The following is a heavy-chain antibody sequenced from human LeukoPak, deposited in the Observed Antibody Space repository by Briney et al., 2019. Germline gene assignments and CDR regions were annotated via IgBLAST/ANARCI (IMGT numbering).Heavy chain of an antibody. Sequence: GGSLRLSCVGSGFTFIDYWTSWFRQAPGKGLEWVANINQLGSSTYYEDSVKGRFTISRDKAKNSLYLQRNSLRAEDTAVYYCVREDLGYGTADTCHFDWGQGTLVIVSS. CDR1: GFTFIDYW. D-gene: IGHD2-15*01. J-gene: IGHJ4*02. CDR2: INQLGSST. V-gene: IGHV3-7*01. CDR3: VREDLGYGTADTCHFD.